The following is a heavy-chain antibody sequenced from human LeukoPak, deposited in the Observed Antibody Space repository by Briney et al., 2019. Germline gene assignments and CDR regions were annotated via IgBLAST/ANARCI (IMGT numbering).Heavy chain of an antibody. CDR2: IYTSGST. V-gene: IGHV4-61*02. J-gene: IGHJ4*02. CDR3: ARDKVGAVAGPNDYYFDY. D-gene: IGHD6-19*01. CDR1: GGSLSSGSYY. Sequence: SETLSLTCTVSGGSLSSGSYYWSWIRQPAGKGLEWIGRIYTSGSTNYNPSLKSRVTMSVDTSKNQFSLKLSSVTAADTAVYYCARDKVGAVAGPNDYYFDYWGQGTLVTVSS.